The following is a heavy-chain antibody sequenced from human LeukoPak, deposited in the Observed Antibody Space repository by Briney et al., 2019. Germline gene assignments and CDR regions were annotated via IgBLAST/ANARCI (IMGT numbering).Heavy chain of an antibody. CDR2: MNPNSGNT. CDR3: ARAPIVVVPAANSWFDP. V-gene: IGHV1-8*01. D-gene: IGHD2-2*01. J-gene: IGHJ5*02. Sequence: ASVKVSCKASGYTFTSYDINWVRQATGQGLEWMGWMNPNSGNTGYAQKFQGRVTMTRNTSISTAYMELSSLRSEDTAVYYCARAPIVVVPAANSWFDPWGQGTLVTVSS. CDR1: GYTFTSYD.